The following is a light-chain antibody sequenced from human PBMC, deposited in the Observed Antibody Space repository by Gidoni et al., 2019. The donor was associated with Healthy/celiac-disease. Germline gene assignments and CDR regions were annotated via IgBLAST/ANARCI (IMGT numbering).Light chain of an antibody. CDR3: AAWDDSLSGQGV. CDR1: SSNIGSNY. V-gene: IGLV1-47*01. Sequence: QSVLTQPPSASGTPGQRVTLSCSGSSSNIGSNYVYWYPQHHGTAPKLLIYRNNQRPSGVPDRFSGSKSGTSASLAISGLRSEDEADYYCAAWDDSLSGQGVFGGGTKLTVL. J-gene: IGLJ3*02. CDR2: RNN.